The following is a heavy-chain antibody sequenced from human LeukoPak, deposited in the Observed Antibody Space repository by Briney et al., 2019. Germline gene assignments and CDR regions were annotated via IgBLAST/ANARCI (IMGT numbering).Heavy chain of an antibody. J-gene: IGHJ4*02. Sequence: GGSLSLSCAASGFTLSSYEKKWVRQAPGGGREWVSKISSSGSAIYYADSVKGRFTISRDNAKSSLYLQMNSLRVEDTAVYYCARGGSLGYWGQGTLVTVSS. CDR2: ISSSGSAI. V-gene: IGHV3-48*03. CDR1: GFTLSSYE. D-gene: IGHD6-19*01. CDR3: ARGGSLGY.